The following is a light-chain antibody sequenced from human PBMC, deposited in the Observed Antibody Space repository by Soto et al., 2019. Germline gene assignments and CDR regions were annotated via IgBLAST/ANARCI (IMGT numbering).Light chain of an antibody. J-gene: IGKJ1*01. V-gene: IGKV3-15*01. CDR2: GAS. CDR1: QSISDT. Sequence: EIVMTQSPATLSLSPGGRATLSCRASQSISDTLAWYKQTPGQAPRLLSHGASTRAPGFPARFSGSGSGTDFTLTISSLQSEDFEVYYCQQYDNWPWTFGQGTKVDIK. CDR3: QQYDNWPWT.